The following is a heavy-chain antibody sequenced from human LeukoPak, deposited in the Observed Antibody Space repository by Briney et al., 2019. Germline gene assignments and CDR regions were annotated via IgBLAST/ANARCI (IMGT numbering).Heavy chain of an antibody. J-gene: IGHJ4*02. V-gene: IGHV1-3*01. D-gene: IGHD2-15*01. CDR1: GYIFISYA. Sequence: ASVKVSCKASGYIFISYAMHWVRQAPGQRLEWMGWTTAGNGNTKYSQKFQGRVTITRDTSASTAYMELSSLRSEDTAVYYCARDSGEYYFDYWGQGTLVTVSS. CDR2: TTAGNGNT. CDR3: ARDSGEYYFDY.